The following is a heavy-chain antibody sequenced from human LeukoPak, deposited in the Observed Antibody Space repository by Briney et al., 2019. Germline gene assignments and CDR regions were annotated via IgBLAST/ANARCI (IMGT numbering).Heavy chain of an antibody. CDR2: INHSGST. CDR3: ARRVQWLVPPQYYYYMDV. Sequence: SETLSLTCTVSGGSISSSSYYWGWIRQSPGTGLEWIGEINHSGSTNYNPSLKSRVTISVDTSKNQFSLKLSSVTAADTAVYYCARRVQWLVPPQYYYYMDVWGKGTTVTVSS. D-gene: IGHD6-19*01. CDR1: GGSISSSSYY. V-gene: IGHV4-39*07. J-gene: IGHJ6*03.